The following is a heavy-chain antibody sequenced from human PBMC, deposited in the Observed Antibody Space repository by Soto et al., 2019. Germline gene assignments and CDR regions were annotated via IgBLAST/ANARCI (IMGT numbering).Heavy chain of an antibody. CDR3: ARQRITGTKPVYYYYMDV. CDR1: GYTFTSYA. V-gene: IGHV1-3*01. J-gene: IGHJ6*03. CDR2: INAGNGNT. Sequence: ASVKVSCKASGYTFTSYAMHWVRQAPGQRLEWMGWINAGNGNTKYSQKFQGRVTITRDTSASTAYMELSSLRSEDTAVYYCARQRITGTKPVYYYYMDVWGKGTTVTVSS. D-gene: IGHD1-7*01.